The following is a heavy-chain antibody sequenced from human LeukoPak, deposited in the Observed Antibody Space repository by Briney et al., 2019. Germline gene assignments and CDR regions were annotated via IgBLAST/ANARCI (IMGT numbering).Heavy chain of an antibody. J-gene: IGHJ6*02. CDR1: GYTFTGYY. D-gene: IGHD2-2*01. CDR3: ARDSTLKDIVVVPAASPDYYYYGMDV. V-gene: IGHV1-2*02. Sequence: ASVKVSCKASGYTFTGYYMHWVRQAPGQGLEWMGWINPNSGGTNYAQKFQGRVTMTRDTSISTAYMELSRLRSDDTAVYYCARDSTLKDIVVVPAASPDYYYYGMDVWGQGTTVTVSS. CDR2: INPNSGGT.